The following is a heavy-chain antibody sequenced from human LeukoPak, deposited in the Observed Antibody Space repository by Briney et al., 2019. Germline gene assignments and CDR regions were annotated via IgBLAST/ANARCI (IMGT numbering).Heavy chain of an antibody. Sequence: PSETLSCTCSVTGGSINTIGYYWRWLRQHPGKGLVWIGYISHSGTTNYNPSLRGRITIAVDTSKNQVSLNLNSVTAADTAVYYWAGGSDSKKVAYWGQGALVTVSS. V-gene: IGHV4-31*02. CDR2: ISHSGTT. J-gene: IGHJ4*02. CDR1: GGSINTIGYY. D-gene: IGHD5-12*01. CDR3: AGGSDSKKVAY.